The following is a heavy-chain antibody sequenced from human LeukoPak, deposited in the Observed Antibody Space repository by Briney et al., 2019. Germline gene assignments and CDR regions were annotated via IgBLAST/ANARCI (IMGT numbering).Heavy chain of an antibody. CDR3: ASHFDWRN. CDR1: GFAFSTYW. J-gene: IGHJ4*02. CDR2: INSDGSST. Sequence: GGSLRLSCAASGFAFSTYWMHWVRQAPGKGRVWVSRINSDGSSTTYADSVKGRFTISRDNAKNTLYLQMNSLRAEDTSVYYCASHFDWRNWGQGTLVTVSS. D-gene: IGHD3-9*01. V-gene: IGHV3-74*01.